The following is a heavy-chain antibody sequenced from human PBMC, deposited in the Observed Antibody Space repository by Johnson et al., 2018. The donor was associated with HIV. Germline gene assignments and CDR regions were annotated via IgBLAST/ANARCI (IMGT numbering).Heavy chain of an antibody. CDR3: ARDGRDIVVVVAAVEDAFDI. V-gene: IGHV3-66*01. Sequence: QLVESGGGLVQPGGSLRLSCAASGFTVSSNYMSWVRQAPGKGLEWVSVIYSGGSTYYADSVKGRFTISRDNSKNTLYLQMNSLRAEDTAVYYWARDGRDIVVVVAAVEDAFDIWGQGTMVTVSS. J-gene: IGHJ3*02. CDR1: GFTVSSNY. D-gene: IGHD2-15*01. CDR2: IYSGGST.